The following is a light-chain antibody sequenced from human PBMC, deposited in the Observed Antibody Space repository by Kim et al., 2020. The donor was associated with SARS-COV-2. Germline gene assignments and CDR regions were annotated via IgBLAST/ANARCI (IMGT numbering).Light chain of an antibody. V-gene: IGLV3-19*01. Sequence: SSELTQDPAVSVALGQTVRITCQGDSLRSYYASWYQQKPGQAPVLVIYGKNNWPSGIPDRFSGSSSGNTASLTITGAQAEDEADYYCNSRDSSGNHLWVF. CDR2: GKN. J-gene: IGLJ3*02. CDR1: SLRSYY. CDR3: NSRDSSGNHLWV.